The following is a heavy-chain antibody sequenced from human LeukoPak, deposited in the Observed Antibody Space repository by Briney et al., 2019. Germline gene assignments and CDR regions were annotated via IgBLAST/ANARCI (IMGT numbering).Heavy chain of an antibody. J-gene: IGHJ4*02. Sequence: MTSETLSLTCTVSGGSISSGGYYWSWIRQHPGKGLEWMGYIYYSGSTYYNPSLKSRVTISVDTSKNQFSLKLSSVTAADTAVYYCARHDTAMDPFDYWGQGTLVTVSS. CDR2: IYYSGST. CDR1: GGSISSGGYY. V-gene: IGHV4-31*03. CDR3: ARHDTAMDPFDY. D-gene: IGHD5-18*01.